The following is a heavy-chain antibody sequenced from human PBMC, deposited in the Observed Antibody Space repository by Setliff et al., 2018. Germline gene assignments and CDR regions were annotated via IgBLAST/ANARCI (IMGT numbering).Heavy chain of an antibody. Sequence: PSETLSLTCSVSGASISSGSNYWSWIRQPAGKGVEWIGHILSSGGTNYNPSRKNQVSISLDTTNNQFSLNLNSVTAADTAVYFCARDTPHDPVSSNWYRNWFDPWGQGILVTVSS. D-gene: IGHD6-13*01. CDR2: ILSSGGT. J-gene: IGHJ5*02. CDR1: GASISSGSNY. CDR3: ARDTPHDPVSSNWYRNWFDP. V-gene: IGHV4-61*09.